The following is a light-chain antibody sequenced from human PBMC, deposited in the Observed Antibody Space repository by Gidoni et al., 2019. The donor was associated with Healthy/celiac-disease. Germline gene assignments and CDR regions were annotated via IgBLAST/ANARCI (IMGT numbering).Light chain of an antibody. CDR2: AAS. V-gene: IGKV1-39*01. Sequence: DIQMTQSPSSLSASVGDRVTITCRASQSISSYLHWYQQKPGKAPKHLIYAASRLQSGVPSRFSGSGSGTDFTLTISSLQPEDFATYYCQQSYSTPQGFGQGTKVEIK. CDR3: QQSYSTPQG. CDR1: QSISSY. J-gene: IGKJ1*01.